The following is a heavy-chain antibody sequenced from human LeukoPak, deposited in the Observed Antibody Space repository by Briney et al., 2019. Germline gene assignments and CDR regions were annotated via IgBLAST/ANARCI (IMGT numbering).Heavy chain of an antibody. CDR2: IYTGTNT. V-gene: IGHV3-66*04. Sequence: GGSLRLSCAASGFTVSDNYMSWVRQPPGKGLEWVSFIYTGTNTYYADSVKGRFTISRDNAKSMVYLQMDGLRAEDTAVFSCVRQAVSGDSGIAYWGRGVLVTVSS. CDR3: VRQAVSGDSGIAY. CDR1: GFTVSDNY. J-gene: IGHJ4*02. D-gene: IGHD4-17*01.